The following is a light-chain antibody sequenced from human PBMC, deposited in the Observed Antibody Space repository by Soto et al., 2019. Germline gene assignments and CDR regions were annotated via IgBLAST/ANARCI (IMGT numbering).Light chain of an antibody. CDR2: DAS. V-gene: IGKV3-11*01. J-gene: IGKJ5*01. CDR1: QSVGSY. Sequence: EIVLTQSPGTLSLSPGERATLSCRASQSVGSYLAWYQQKPGQAPRLLIYDASNRATGIPARFTGSGSETDFTLTISSLEAEDFAVYYCQQRKNWQVTFGQGTRLEI. CDR3: QQRKNWQVT.